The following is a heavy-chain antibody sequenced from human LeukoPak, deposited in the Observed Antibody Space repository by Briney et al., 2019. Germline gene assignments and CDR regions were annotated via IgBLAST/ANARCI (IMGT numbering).Heavy chain of an antibody. D-gene: IGHD7-27*01. CDR1: GGSISSSSYY. CDR2: IYYSGST. CDR3: ASLIHGDEGYFDY. J-gene: IGHJ4*02. V-gene: IGHV4-39*07. Sequence: PSETLSLTCTVSGGSISSSSYYWGWIRQPPGKGLEWIGSIYYSGSTYYNPSLKSRVTISVDTSKNQFSLKLSSVTAADTAVYYCASLIHGDEGYFDYWGQGTLVTVSS.